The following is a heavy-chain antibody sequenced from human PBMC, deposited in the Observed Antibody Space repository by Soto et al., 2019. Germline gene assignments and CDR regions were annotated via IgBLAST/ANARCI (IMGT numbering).Heavy chain of an antibody. D-gene: IGHD6-25*01. CDR2: IKGDGSEK. V-gene: IGHV3-7*01. Sequence: DVQLVDSGGGLVQPGGSLRLSCAASGFMFKNYWMSWVRQAPGKGLQWVANIKGDGSEKFYVDSVKGRFTISRDNVKNSLSLQMNSLRVGDTGVYYCARGLAAPDYWGQGILVTVSS. J-gene: IGHJ4*02. CDR3: ARGLAAPDY. CDR1: GFMFKNYW.